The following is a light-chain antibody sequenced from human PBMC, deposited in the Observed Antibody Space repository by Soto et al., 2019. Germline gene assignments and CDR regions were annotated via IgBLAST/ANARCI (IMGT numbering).Light chain of an antibody. V-gene: IGKV3-15*01. CDR3: QQYNHWWT. CDR2: GAS. CDR1: QSVSTN. Sequence: EIVITQSPATLSVSPVERAALSCRASQSVSTNLVWYQQKPGQAPRLLIYGASTRATGVPGRFSGTGSGTEFTLTISSLQSEDSAVYYCQQYNHWWTFGQGTKVDIK. J-gene: IGKJ1*01.